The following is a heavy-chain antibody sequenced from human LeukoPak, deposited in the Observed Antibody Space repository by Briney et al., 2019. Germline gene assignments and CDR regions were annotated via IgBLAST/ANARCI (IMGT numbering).Heavy chain of an antibody. Sequence: GASVKASCKASGYTFTGYYIHWVRQAPGQGLEWMGWINSNSGSTNYAQRFQGRVTMTRDTSISTTYMELSSLRSDDTAVYYCTREQVGSGSLDYWGQGTLVTVSS. CDR2: INSNSGST. J-gene: IGHJ4*02. CDR3: TREQVGSGSLDY. CDR1: GYTFTGYY. V-gene: IGHV1-2*02. D-gene: IGHD3-10*01.